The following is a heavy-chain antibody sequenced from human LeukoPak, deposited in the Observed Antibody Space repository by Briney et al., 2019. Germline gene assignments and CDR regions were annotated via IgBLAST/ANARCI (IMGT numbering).Heavy chain of an antibody. CDR1: GGSISSSSYY. CDR3: ARGIDRFDP. Sequence: PSETLSLTCTVSGGSISSSSYYWGWIRQPPGEGLEWIGSIYYSGSTYYNPSLKSRVTISVDTSKNQFSLKLSSVTAADTAVYYYARGIDRFDPWGQGTLVTVSS. D-gene: IGHD6-13*01. CDR2: IYYSGST. V-gene: IGHV4-39*01. J-gene: IGHJ5*02.